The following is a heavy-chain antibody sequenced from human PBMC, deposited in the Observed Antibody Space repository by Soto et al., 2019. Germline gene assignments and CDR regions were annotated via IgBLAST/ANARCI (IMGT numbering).Heavy chain of an antibody. V-gene: IGHV1-18*01. D-gene: IGHD3-3*01. CDR3: ARLERHYDSWSGYYTARNSGGWFDP. CDR2: ISAYNGNT. CDR1: GYTFTSYG. Sequence: QVQLVQSGAEVKKPGASVKVSCKASGYTFTSYGISWVRQAPGQGLEWMGWISAYNGNTNYAQKLQGRVTMTTDTSTSTAYMELRSLRSDDTAVYYCARLERHYDSWSGYYTARNSGGWFDPWGQGTLVTVSS. J-gene: IGHJ5*02.